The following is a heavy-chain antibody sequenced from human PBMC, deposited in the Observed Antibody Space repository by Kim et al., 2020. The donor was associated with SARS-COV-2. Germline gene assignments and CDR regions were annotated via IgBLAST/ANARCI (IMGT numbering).Heavy chain of an antibody. D-gene: IGHD6-19*01. J-gene: IGHJ2*01. Sequence: GGSLRLSCAASGFTFSSYDMHWVRQATGKGLEWVSAIGTAGDTYYPGSVKGRFTISRENAKNSLYLQMNSLRAGDTAVYYCARVNGIAVAGYDWYFDLWGRGTLVTVSS. CDR3: ARVNGIAVAGYDWYFDL. CDR2: IGTAGDT. CDR1: GFTFSSYD. V-gene: IGHV3-13*04.